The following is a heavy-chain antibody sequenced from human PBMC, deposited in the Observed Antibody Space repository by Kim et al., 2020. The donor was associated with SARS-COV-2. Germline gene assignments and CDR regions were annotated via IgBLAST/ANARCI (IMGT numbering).Heavy chain of an antibody. V-gene: IGHV3-23*01. J-gene: IGHJ5*02. CDR3: ARYRGGSTPYDR. D-gene: IGHD3-16*01. CDR1: GFSFNNYG. CDR2: IGVGGST. Sequence: GGSLRLSCVASGFSFNNYGGAWVRQAPGKGLEWVSGIGVGGSTSHADAVKGRFSMSRDTSKTTLFLQMNSLGADDSAVYYCARYRGGSTPYDRWGRGTLVSVSS.